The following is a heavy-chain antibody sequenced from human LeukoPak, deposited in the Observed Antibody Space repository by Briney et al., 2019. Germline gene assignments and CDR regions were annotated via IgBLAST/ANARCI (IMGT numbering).Heavy chain of an antibody. CDR2: INPNSGGT. CDR3: ARLHCSSTSCQIDY. CDR1: GYTFTGYY. D-gene: IGHD2-2*01. Sequence: ASVKVSCKASGYTFTGYYMHWVRQAPGQGLEWMGWINPNSGGTNYAQKFQGRVTMTRDTSISTAYMELSRLRSDDTAAYYCARLHCSSTSCQIDYWGQGTLVTVSS. J-gene: IGHJ4*02. V-gene: IGHV1-2*02.